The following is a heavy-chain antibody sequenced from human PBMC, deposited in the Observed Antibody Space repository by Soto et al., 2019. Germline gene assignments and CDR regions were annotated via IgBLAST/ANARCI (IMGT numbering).Heavy chain of an antibody. J-gene: IGHJ4*02. D-gene: IGHD4-4*01. CDR1: GYTFTSYY. CDR2: INPSGGST. Sequence: QVQLVQSGAEVKKPGASVKVSCKASGYTFTSYYMHGVRQAPGQGLEWMGIINPSGGSTSYAQKFQGRATMTRDTSRSTVYMELSSLRSEDTAVYYCARDRHSNSYYFDYWGQGTLVTVS. V-gene: IGHV1-46*03. CDR3: ARDRHSNSYYFDY.